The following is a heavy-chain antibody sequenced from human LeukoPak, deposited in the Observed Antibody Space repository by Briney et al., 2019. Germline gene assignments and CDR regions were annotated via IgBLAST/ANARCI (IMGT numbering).Heavy chain of an antibody. CDR1: GGSISSGDYY. CDR3: ARHIVTTKGYYYFYMDV. D-gene: IGHD5-12*01. J-gene: IGHJ6*03. Sequence: PSQTLSLNCTVSGGSISSGDYYLSWIRQPAGRGLEWIGHISPSGSTSHNPSLKSRVTISVDTSKNQFSLKLSSVTAADTAVYFCARHIVTTKGYYYFYMDVWGEGTRVTVSS. CDR2: ISPSGST. V-gene: IGHV4-61*09.